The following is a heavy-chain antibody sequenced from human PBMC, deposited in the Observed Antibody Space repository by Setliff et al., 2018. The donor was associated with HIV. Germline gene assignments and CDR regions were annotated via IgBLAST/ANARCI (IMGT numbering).Heavy chain of an antibody. J-gene: IGHJ6*03. D-gene: IGHD1-26*01. CDR1: GYSISSGYY. CDR2: IIHSGNT. Sequence: PSETLSLTCAVSGYSISSGYYWGWIRQTPGKGLEWIGEIIHSGNTYYSPSLKSRVTMSLDTSMNQFSLKLTSVTAADTALYYCARYRRFADYIDVWGKGTTVTVSS. V-gene: IGHV4-38-2*01. CDR3: ARYRRFADYIDV.